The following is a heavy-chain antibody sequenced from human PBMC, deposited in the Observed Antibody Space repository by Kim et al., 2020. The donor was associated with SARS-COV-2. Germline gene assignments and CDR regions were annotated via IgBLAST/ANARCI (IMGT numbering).Heavy chain of an antibody. CDR3: AKAGYSYYYGMDV. Sequence: GGSLRLSCAASGFTFGDYAMHWVRQAPGKGLEWVSGISWNSGSIGYADSVKGRFTISRDNAKNSLYLQMNSLRAEDTALYYCAKAGYSYYYGMDVWGQGTTVTVSS. J-gene: IGHJ6*02. V-gene: IGHV3-9*01. CDR1: GFTFGDYA. D-gene: IGHD5-18*01. CDR2: ISWNSGSI.